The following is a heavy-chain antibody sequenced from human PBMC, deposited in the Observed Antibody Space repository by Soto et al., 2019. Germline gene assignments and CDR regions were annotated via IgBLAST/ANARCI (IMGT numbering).Heavy chain of an antibody. CDR1: GFTFSSYG. J-gene: IGHJ4*02. CDR3: PTTGPY. CDR2: IWFDGSNK. Sequence: QVQLVESGGGVVQPGRSLRLSCAASGFTFSSYGMHWVRQAPGKGLEWVAVIWFDGSNKFYADSVKGRFTISRDNSKNTVSLQMNSLRDEDSDAYYCPTTGPYWGQGTLVTVSS. V-gene: IGHV3-33*01.